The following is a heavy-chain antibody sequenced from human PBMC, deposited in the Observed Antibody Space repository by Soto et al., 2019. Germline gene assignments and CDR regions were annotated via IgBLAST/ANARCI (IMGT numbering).Heavy chain of an antibody. D-gene: IGHD5-12*01. CDR2: INPNSGGT. J-gene: IGHJ4*02. CDR3: AREGKRWLQLGVYYFDY. Sequence: ASVKVSCKASGYTFTGYYMHWVRQAPGQGLEWMGWINPNSGGTNYAQKFQGWVTMTRDTSISTAYMELSRLRSDDTAVYYCAREGKRWLQLGVYYFDYWGQGTLVTVSS. CDR1: GYTFTGYY. V-gene: IGHV1-2*04.